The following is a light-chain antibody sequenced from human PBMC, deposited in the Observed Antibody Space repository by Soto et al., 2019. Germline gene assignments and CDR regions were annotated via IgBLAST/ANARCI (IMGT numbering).Light chain of an antibody. Sequence: IQLTQSPSSLSASVGDRVTITCRASQGINKFLAWYQKRPGKAPQLLVYGASTLQSGLPSRFGGSVSGTFFTLTISSLHPKDFATYYAHQLPIFRFTFGQGTKL. J-gene: IGKJ2*01. CDR1: QGINKF. CDR2: GAS. V-gene: IGKV1-9*01. CDR3: HQLPIFRFT.